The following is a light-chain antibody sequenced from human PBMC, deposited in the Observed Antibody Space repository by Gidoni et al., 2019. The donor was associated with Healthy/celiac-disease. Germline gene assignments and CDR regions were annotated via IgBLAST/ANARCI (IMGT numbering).Light chain of an antibody. J-gene: IGKJ1*01. V-gene: IGKV3-15*01. CDR3: LQYNNWWT. CDR1: QSVSSN. Sequence: EIVMAQSPATLSVSPGERATLSCRASQSVSSNLVWYQQKPGQAPRLLIYGASTRATGIPARFSGSGSGTEFILTISSLQSEDFAVYYCLQYNNWWTFGQGTKVEIK. CDR2: GAS.